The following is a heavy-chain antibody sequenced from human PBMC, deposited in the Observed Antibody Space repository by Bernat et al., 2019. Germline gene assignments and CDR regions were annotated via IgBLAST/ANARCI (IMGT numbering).Heavy chain of an antibody. V-gene: IGHV3-23*01. D-gene: IGHD3-22*01. J-gene: IGHJ6*02. CDR2: ISGSGGST. Sequence: EVQLLESGGGLVQPGGSLRLSCAASGFTFNSYAMSWVRQAPGKGLEWVSTISGSGGSTYYADSVKGRFTISRDNSKNTLYLQMNSLRAEDTAVYYCAKEDPYYYDSSAKLNYYGMDVWGQGTTVTVSS. CDR1: GFTFNSYA. CDR3: AKEDPYYYDSSAKLNYYGMDV.